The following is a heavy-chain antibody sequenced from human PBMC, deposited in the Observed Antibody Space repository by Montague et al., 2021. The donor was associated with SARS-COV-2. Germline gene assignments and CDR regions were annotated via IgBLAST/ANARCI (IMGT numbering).Heavy chain of an antibody. Sequence: PALVKPTQTLTLTCTFSGFSLSTSGVGVGWIRQPPGKALEWLALSYWXXXNRYSPSLKSRLTITKDTSKNPVVLTMTTMDPVDTATYYCAHRGDLWVGPYFDYWGQGTLVTVSS. V-gene: IGHV2-5*02. CDR1: GFSLSTSGVG. D-gene: IGHD2-21*02. CDR3: AHRGDLWVGPYFDY. J-gene: IGHJ4*02. CDR2: SYWXXXN.